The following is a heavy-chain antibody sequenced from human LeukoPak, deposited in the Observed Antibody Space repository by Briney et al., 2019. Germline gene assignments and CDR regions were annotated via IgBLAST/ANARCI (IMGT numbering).Heavy chain of an antibody. V-gene: IGHV1-46*01. Sequence: ASVKVSCKASGYTFTSYYMHWVRQAPGQGLEWMGIINPSGGSTSYAQKFQGRVTMTRDMSTSTVYMELSSLRSEDTAVYYCARDSAAIPTVTHFDYWGQGTLVTVSS. CDR2: INPSGGST. D-gene: IGHD4-17*01. CDR3: ARDSAAIPTVTHFDY. J-gene: IGHJ4*02. CDR1: GYTFTSYY.